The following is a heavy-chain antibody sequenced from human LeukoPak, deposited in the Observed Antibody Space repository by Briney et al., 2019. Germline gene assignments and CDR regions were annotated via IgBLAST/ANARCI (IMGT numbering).Heavy chain of an antibody. J-gene: IGHJ4*02. D-gene: IGHD3-9*01. CDR3: AKVVGLRYFDWLP. CDR1: GFTFSDYY. V-gene: IGHV3-11*01. Sequence: GGPLRLSCAASGFTFSDYYMSWIRQAPGKGLEWVSYISSSGSTIYYADSVKGRFTISRDNAKNALYLQMNSLRAEDTAVYYCAKVVGLRYFDWLPWGQGTLVTVSS. CDR2: ISSSGSTI.